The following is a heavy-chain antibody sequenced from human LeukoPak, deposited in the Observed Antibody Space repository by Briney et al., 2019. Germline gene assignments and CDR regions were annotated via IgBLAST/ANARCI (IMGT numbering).Heavy chain of an antibody. Sequence: PGGSLRLSCAASGFTFSSFAVSWVRQAPGKGLEWVSGISGRDGSTYYADSVKGRFTISRDNSKNTLYLQMNSLRAEDTAVYYCARGFGGGHLYNFDYGGQGTLVTVSS. J-gene: IGHJ4*02. CDR2: ISGRDGST. CDR3: ARGFGGGHLYNFDY. D-gene: IGHD2-15*01. CDR1: GFTFSSFA. V-gene: IGHV3-23*01.